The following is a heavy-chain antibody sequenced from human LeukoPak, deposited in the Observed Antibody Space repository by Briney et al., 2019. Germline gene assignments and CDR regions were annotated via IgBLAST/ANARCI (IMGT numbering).Heavy chain of an antibody. CDR2: IRYDGSNK. J-gene: IGHJ4*02. CDR1: GFTFSSYG. CDR3: AKVPGGYSGNEGGDY. Sequence: GGSLRLSCAASGFTFSSYGMHWVRQAPGKGLEWVAFIRYDGSNKYYADSVKGRFTISRDNSKNTLYLQMNSLRAEDTAAYYCAKVPGGYSGNEGGDYWGQGTLVTVSS. V-gene: IGHV3-30*02. D-gene: IGHD5-12*01.